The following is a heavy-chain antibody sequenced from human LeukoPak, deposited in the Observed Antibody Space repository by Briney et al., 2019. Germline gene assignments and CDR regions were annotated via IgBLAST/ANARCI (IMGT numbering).Heavy chain of an antibody. CDR3: ARGGGLDV. Sequence: GGSLRLSCAASGFTFSSYWLNWARQAPGKGLEWVASINHNGNVNYYVDSVKGRFTISRDNAKNSQYLQMSNLRAEDTAVYFCARGGGLDVWGQGATVTVSS. CDR1: GFTFSSYW. CDR2: INHNGNVN. D-gene: IGHD3-16*01. V-gene: IGHV3-7*03. J-gene: IGHJ6*02.